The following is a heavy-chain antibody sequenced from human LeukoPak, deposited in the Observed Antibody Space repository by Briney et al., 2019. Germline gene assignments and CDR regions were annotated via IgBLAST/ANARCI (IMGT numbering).Heavy chain of an antibody. V-gene: IGHV4-4*07. J-gene: IGHJ5*02. D-gene: IGHD3-3*01. CDR3: ATSTIFGMDSNYFGP. Sequence: SETLSLTCTVSGGSISSYYWSWIRQPAGKGLEWIGRIYTSGSTNYNPSLQSRVTVSVDTSKNQFSLNLRSVTAADTAVYYCATSTIFGMDSNYFGPWGPGTLVTVSS. CDR2: IYTSGST. CDR1: GGSISSYY.